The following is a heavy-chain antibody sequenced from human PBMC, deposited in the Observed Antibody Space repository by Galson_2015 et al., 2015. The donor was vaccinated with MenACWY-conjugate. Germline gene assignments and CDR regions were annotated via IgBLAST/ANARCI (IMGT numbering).Heavy chain of an antibody. CDR1: GGTFSTYT. D-gene: IGHD4-23*01. CDR3: AREGKSNDYGGNSADY. CDR2: ITPIFGTA. J-gene: IGHJ4*02. V-gene: IGHV1-69*06. Sequence: SVKVSCKASGGTFSTYTFSWVRQAPGQGLEWMGGITPIFGTANYAQKFQGRLTITADKSTTTAYMELNSLRSEDTAVYYCAREGKSNDYGGNSADYWGQGTLVTVSS.